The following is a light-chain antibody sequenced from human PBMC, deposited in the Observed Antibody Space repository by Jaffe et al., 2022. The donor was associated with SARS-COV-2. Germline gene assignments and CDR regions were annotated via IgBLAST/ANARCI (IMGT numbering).Light chain of an antibody. V-gene: IGLV3-9*01. CDR3: QVWDSSSVV. CDR1: NIRDKN. J-gene: IGLJ2*01. CDR2: RDS. Sequence: SYDLTQPLSVSVALGQTARITCGGNNIRDKNVHWYQKKPGQAPVLVIFRDSNRPSGIPERFSGSNSGNTATLTISGAQAGDEADYYCQVWDSSSVVFGGGTELTVL.